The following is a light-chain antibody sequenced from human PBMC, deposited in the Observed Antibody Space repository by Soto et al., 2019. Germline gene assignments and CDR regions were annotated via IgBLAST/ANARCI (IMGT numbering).Light chain of an antibody. V-gene: IGKV2-28*01. CDR3: MQALQNPLT. J-gene: IGKJ4*01. CDR2: LGS. CDR1: QSLLYINGYNY. Sequence: DIVMTQSPLSLPVTPGEPASISCRSSQSLLYINGYNYLDWYLQKPGQSPQLLIYLGSTRSSGVPDRFSGSGSGTDFTLKISRVEVEDVGVYYCMQALQNPLTFGGGTKVEI.